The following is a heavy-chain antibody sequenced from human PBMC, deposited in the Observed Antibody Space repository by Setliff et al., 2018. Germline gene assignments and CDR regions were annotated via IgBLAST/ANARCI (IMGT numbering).Heavy chain of an antibody. CDR1: GHSLTTNH. J-gene: IGHJ4*02. D-gene: IGHD3-10*01. CDR2: INPNDGYT. Sequence: ASVKVSCKASGHSLTTNHFHWGRQAPGKGLEWMGTINPNDGYTSYAPDFQGRVAMTTDTSTGTDYMELSGLTSADTAIYYCIVNMVRPVTGLDSWGPGTLVTVSS. CDR3: IVNMVRPVTGLDS. V-gene: IGHV1-46*01.